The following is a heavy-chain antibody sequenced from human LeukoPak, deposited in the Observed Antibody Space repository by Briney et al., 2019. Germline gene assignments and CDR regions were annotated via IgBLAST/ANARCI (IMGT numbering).Heavy chain of an antibody. CDR3: AKVLRYFDWLLVPFDY. J-gene: IGHJ4*02. Sequence: GGSLRLSCAASGFTFSSYAMSWVRQAPGKGLEWVSAISGSGGSTYYADSVKGRFTISRDNSKNTLYLQMNSLRAEDTAVYYCAKVLRYFDWLLVPFDYWGQGTLVTVSS. D-gene: IGHD3-9*01. CDR2: ISGSGGST. CDR1: GFTFSSYA. V-gene: IGHV3-23*01.